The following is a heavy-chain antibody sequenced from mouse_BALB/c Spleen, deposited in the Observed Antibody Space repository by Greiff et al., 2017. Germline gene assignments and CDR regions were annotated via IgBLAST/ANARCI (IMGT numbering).Heavy chain of an antibody. CDR1: GFNIKDYY. V-gene: IGHV14-4*02. D-gene: IGHD1-1*01. Sequence: VQLQQSGAELVRSGASVKLSCTASGFNIKDYYMHWVKQRPEQGLEWIGWIDPENGDTEYAPKFQGKATMTADTSSNTAYLQLSSLTSEDTAVYYCLTTVVPYYFDYWGQGTTLTVSS. CDR3: LTTVVPYYFDY. CDR2: IDPENGDT. J-gene: IGHJ2*01.